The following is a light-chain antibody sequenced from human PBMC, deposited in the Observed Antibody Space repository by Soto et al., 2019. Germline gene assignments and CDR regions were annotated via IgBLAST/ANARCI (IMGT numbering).Light chain of an antibody. CDR3: CSYAGFTTYV. CDR2: GVN. J-gene: IGLJ1*01. Sequence: QSALTQPASVSGSPGQSVTISCTGTSSDIGLYDLVSWYRQYPGKAPKLLIYGVNKRPSGVSDRFSASKSGSTASLTISGLQAEDEAAYYCCSYAGFTTYVFGTGTKV. V-gene: IGLV2-23*02. CDR1: SSDIGLYDL.